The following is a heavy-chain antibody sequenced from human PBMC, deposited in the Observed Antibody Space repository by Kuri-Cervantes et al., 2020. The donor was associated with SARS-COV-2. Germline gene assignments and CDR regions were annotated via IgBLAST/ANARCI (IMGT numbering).Heavy chain of an antibody. J-gene: IGHJ1*01. CDR1: GGSISSYY. D-gene: IGHD3-22*01. CDR2: INHSGST. Sequence: ESLKISCTVSGGSISSYYWSWIRQPPGKGLEWIGEINHSGSTNYNPSLKSRVTISVDTSKNQFSLKLSSVTAADTAVYYCARGRDYYDSSGYPDSEYFQHWGQGTLVTVSS. CDR3: ARGRDYYDSSGYPDSEYFQH. V-gene: IGHV4-34*01.